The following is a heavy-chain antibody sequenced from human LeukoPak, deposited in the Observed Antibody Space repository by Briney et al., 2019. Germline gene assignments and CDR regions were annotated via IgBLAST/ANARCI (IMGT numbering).Heavy chain of an antibody. J-gene: IGHJ4*02. Sequence: GGSLRLSCAASGFTFSDYYMSWIRQAPGKGLEWVSYISSSGSTIYYADSVKGRFTISRDNAKNSLYLQMNSLRAEDTAVYYCARFRWFGESYYFDYWGQGTPVTVSS. D-gene: IGHD3-10*01. CDR3: ARFRWFGESYYFDY. V-gene: IGHV3-11*01. CDR1: GFTFSDYY. CDR2: ISSSGSTI.